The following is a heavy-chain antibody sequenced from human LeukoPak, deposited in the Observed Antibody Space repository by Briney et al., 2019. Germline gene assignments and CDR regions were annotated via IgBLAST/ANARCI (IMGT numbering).Heavy chain of an antibody. CDR1: GYTFTGYY. J-gene: IGHJ5*02. D-gene: IGHD6-13*01. V-gene: IGHV1-2*02. CDR2: INPNSGGT. Sequence: GASVKVSCKASGYTFTGYYMHWVRQAPGQGLEWMGWINPNSGGTNYAQKFQGRVTMTRDTSISTAYMELSRLRSDDTAVYYCARVGVQQLAPTNWFDPWGQGTLVTVSS. CDR3: ARVGVQQLAPTNWFDP.